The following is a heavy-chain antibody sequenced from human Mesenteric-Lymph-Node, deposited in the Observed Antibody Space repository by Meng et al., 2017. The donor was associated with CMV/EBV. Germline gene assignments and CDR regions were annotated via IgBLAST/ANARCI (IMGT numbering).Heavy chain of an antibody. D-gene: IGHD6-13*01. V-gene: IGHV4-39*01. CDR3: ARSGSSSWYDGMDV. CDR2: IYYSGST. CDR1: GGSISSSSYY. J-gene: IGHJ6*02. Sequence: GSLRLSCTVSGGSISSSSYYWGWIRQPPGKGLEWIGSIYYSGSTYYNPSLKSRVTISVDTSKNQFSLKLSSVTAADTAVYYCARSGSSSWYDGMDVWGQGTTVTVSS.